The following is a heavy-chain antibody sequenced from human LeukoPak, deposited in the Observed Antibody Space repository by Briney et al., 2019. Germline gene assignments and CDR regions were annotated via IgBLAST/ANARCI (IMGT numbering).Heavy chain of an antibody. V-gene: IGHV3-30-3*01. CDR1: GFTFSTYA. CDR2: ISYDGSNK. D-gene: IGHD1-20*01. Sequence: PGGSLRLSCAASGFTFSTYAMGWVRQAPGKGLEWVAVISYDGSNKYYADSVKGRFTISRDNSKNTLYLQMNSLRAEDTAVYYCARDHRYNWKRYYYYGMDVWGQGTTVTVSS. J-gene: IGHJ6*02. CDR3: ARDHRYNWKRYYYYGMDV.